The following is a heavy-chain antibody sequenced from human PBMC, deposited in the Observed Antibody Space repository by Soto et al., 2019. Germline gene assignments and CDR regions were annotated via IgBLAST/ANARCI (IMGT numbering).Heavy chain of an antibody. J-gene: IGHJ4*02. CDR3: AGGPGVARNY. Sequence: PSETLSLTCAVSGGSISSGGYSWSWIRQPPGKGLEWIGYIYHSGSTYYNPSLKSRVTISVDRSKNQFSLKLSSVTAADTAVYYGAGGPGVARNYWGQGTLVTVSS. D-gene: IGHD5-12*01. V-gene: IGHV4-30-2*01. CDR1: GGSISSGGYS. CDR2: IYHSGST.